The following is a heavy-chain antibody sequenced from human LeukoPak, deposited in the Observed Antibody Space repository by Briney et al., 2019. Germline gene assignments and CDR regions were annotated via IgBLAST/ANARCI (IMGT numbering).Heavy chain of an antibody. CDR1: GFTFSSYG. CDR3: AKDPNFYYCMDV. V-gene: IGHV3-23*01. Sequence: GGSLRLSCAASGFTFSSYGMSWVRQAPGKGLEWVSTISGRRDSTSYADSVKGRFTISRDNSKNTLYLQMDSLRAEDTAVYYCAKDPNFYYCMDVWGKGTTVTISS. J-gene: IGHJ6*03. CDR2: ISGRRDST.